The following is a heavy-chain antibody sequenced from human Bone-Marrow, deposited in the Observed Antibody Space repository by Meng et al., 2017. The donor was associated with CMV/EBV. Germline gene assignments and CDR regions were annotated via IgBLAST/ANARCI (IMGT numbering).Heavy chain of an antibody. Sequence: ASVKVSCKASGYTFTSYGISWVRQAPGQGLEWMGWISAYNGNTNYAQKLQGRVTMTTDTSTSTAYMELRSLRSDDTAVYYCARDSFYCGGDCYTGHTPTPPPIPFDIWGQGTMVTVSS. D-gene: IGHD2-21*01. CDR1: GYTFTSYG. J-gene: IGHJ3*02. V-gene: IGHV1-18*01. CDR3: ARDSFYCGGDCYTGHTPTPPPIPFDI. CDR2: ISAYNGNT.